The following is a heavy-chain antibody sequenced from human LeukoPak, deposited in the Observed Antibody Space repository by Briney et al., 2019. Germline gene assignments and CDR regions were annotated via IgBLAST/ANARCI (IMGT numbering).Heavy chain of an antibody. CDR2: IYYSGST. CDR1: GGSISSYY. J-gene: IGHJ4*02. CDR3: ARIRRDSYCSGGSCYLIDY. V-gene: IGHV4-59*12. D-gene: IGHD2-15*01. Sequence: KSSETLSLTCTVSGGSISSYYWSWIRQPPGKGLEWIGYIYYSGSTNYNPSLKSRVTISVDTSKNQFSLKLSSVTAADTAVYYCARIRRDSYCSGGSCYLIDYWGQGTLVTVSS.